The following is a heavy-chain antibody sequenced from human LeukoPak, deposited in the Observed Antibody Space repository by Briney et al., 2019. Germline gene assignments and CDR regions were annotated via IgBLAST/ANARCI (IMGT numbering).Heavy chain of an antibody. CDR2: INHSGST. V-gene: IGHV4-34*01. Sequence: PSETLSLTCAVYGGSFSGYYWSWIRQAPGKGLEWIGEINHSGSTNYNPSLKSPVTLSVDTSKNQFSLKLSSVTGAGTGVYYCARGRGYSSRWYFGYWGQGTLVTVPS. CDR3: ARGRGYSSRWYFGY. J-gene: IGHJ4*02. CDR1: GGSFSGYY. D-gene: IGHD6-19*01.